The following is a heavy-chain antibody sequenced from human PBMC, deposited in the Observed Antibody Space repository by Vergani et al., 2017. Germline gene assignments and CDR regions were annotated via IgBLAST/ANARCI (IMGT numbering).Heavy chain of an antibody. J-gene: IGHJ5*02. CDR3: ARGLVSGGGITGTTWNDWFDP. CDR1: GGTFSSYA. D-gene: IGHD1-20*01. V-gene: IGHV1-69*01. Sequence: QVQLVQSGAEVRKPESSVKVSCKASGGTFSSYAISWVRQAPGQGLEWMGGIIPIFGTANYAQKFKGRVTITADESTSTAYMYLSSLRSEDTAVYYCARGLVSGGGITGTTWNDWFDPWGQGTLVTVSS. CDR2: IIPIFGTA.